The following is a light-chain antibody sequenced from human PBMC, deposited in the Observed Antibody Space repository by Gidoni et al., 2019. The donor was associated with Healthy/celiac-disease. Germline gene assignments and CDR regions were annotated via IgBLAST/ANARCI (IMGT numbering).Light chain of an antibody. V-gene: IGKV1-39*01. CDR3: QQSYSTSWT. CDR2: AAS. J-gene: IGKJ1*01. CDR1: QSISSY. Sequence: DIQMTQSPSSLSASVGDSVTITCRASQSISSYLNWYQQKPGKAPKPLIYAASSLQSGVPSRFSGSGSGTDFTLTISSLQPEDFATYYCQQSYSTSWTFGQGTKVEIK.